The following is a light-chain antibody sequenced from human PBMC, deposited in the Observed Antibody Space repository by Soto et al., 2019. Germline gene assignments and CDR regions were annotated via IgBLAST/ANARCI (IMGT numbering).Light chain of an antibody. CDR2: EGS. CDR1: SSDVGAYNL. Sequence: QSALTQPASVSGSPEQSITISCTGTSSDVGAYNLVSWYQQHPGKAPRLIIYEGSKRPSGISHRFSGSKSDNTASLTISVLRAEDEAHYHCCSYAGSRTFVFGGGTKVTVL. CDR3: CSYAGSRTFV. J-gene: IGLJ3*02. V-gene: IGLV2-23*01.